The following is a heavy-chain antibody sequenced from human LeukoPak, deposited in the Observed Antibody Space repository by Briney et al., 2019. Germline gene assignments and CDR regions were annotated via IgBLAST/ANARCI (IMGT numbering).Heavy chain of an antibody. J-gene: IGHJ4*02. D-gene: IGHD5-18*01. CDR1: GFNVSSYY. CDR3: ASKRGYSYGYDY. CDR2: IYSGGST. V-gene: IGHV3-53*04. Sequence: SGGSLRLSCAASGFNVSSYYMTWVRQAPGKGLEWVSDIYSGGSTYYADSVKGRFTTSRHNSKNTLYLQMNSLRGENTAVYYCASKRGYSYGYDYWGQGTLVTVSS.